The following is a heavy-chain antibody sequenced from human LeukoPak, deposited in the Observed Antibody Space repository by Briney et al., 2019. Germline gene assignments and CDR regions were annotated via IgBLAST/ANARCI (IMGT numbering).Heavy chain of an antibody. Sequence: GGSLRLSCAASGFTFSSYSMNWLRQAPGKGLEWVGRIKSKTDGGTTDYAAPVKGRFTISRDDSKNTLYLQMNSLKTEDTAVYYCTTDLQTYYDFWSGPKDGMDVWGQGTTVTVSS. CDR2: IKSKTDGGTT. CDR1: GFTFSSYS. J-gene: IGHJ6*02. V-gene: IGHV3-15*07. D-gene: IGHD3-3*01. CDR3: TTDLQTYYDFWSGPKDGMDV.